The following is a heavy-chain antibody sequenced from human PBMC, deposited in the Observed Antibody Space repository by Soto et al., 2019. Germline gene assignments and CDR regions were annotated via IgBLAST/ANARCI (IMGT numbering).Heavy chain of an antibody. D-gene: IGHD3-22*01. CDR2: TSGSGGST. V-gene: IGHV3-23*01. CDR3: AKNLYYYDVSGLH. Sequence: EVQLLESGGGLVQPGGSLRLSCAASGFTFSSYAMSWVRQAPGKGLEWVSATSGSGGSTYYADSVKGRFTISRDNSKNTLYLQMNSLRAEDTAVYYCAKNLYYYDVSGLHWGQGTLVTVSS. CDR1: GFTFSSYA. J-gene: IGHJ4*02.